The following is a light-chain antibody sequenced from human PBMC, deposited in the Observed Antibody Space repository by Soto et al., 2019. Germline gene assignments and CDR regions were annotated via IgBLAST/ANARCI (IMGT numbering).Light chain of an antibody. V-gene: IGLV2-14*01. CDR2: EVS. CDR1: SNDVGGDNY. J-gene: IGLJ1*01. Sequence: QSALTQPASVSGSPGQSITISCAGTSNDVGGDNYVSWYQQHPGKAPKLLIYEVSHRPSGVSHRFSGAKSGDTASLTIAGLQAEDEADYYCNSYSRGTTLRVFGTGTKLTVL. CDR3: NSYSRGTTLRV.